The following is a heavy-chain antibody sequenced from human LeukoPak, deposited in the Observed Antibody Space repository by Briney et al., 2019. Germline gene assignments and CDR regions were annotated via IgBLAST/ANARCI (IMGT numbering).Heavy chain of an antibody. J-gene: IGHJ4*02. V-gene: IGHV4-34*01. CDR2: INHSGST. CDR3: ARGRVVVVVAATPHFDY. D-gene: IGHD2-15*01. Sequence: SXIXQPXGKGLEWIGEINHSGSTNYNPSLKSRVTISVDTSKNQFSLKLSSVTAADTAVYYCARGRVVVVVAATPHFDYWGQGTLVTVSS.